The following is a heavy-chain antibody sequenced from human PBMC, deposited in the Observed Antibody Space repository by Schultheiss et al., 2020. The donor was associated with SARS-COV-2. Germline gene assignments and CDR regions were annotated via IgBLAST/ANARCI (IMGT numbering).Heavy chain of an antibody. CDR3: ARAAESTIFGVVIDYYYYYYMDV. CDR2: IKQDGSEK. D-gene: IGHD3-3*01. CDR1: GFTFSSYW. J-gene: IGHJ6*03. Sequence: GGSLRLSCAASGFTFSSYWMSWVRQAPGKGLEWVANIKQDGSEKYYVDSVKGRFTISRDNAKNSLYLQMNSLRAEDTAVYYCARAAESTIFGVVIDYYYYYYMDVWGKGTTVTVSS. V-gene: IGHV3-7*05.